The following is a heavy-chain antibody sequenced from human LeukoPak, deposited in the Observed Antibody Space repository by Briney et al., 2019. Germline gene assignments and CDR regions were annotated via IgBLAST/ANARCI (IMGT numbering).Heavy chain of an antibody. CDR1: GASLSSSSNY. D-gene: IGHD1-26*01. J-gene: IGHJ4*02. Sequence: SETLSLTCSVSGASLSSSSNYWGWIRQPPGKGLEWIGSIYYSGSTSYNPSLKSRVTISAGTSNRQFSLELSSVTAADTAVYYCAHNTGSYIDYWGQGTLVSASS. V-gene: IGHV4-39*01. CDR2: IYYSGST. CDR3: AHNTGSYIDY.